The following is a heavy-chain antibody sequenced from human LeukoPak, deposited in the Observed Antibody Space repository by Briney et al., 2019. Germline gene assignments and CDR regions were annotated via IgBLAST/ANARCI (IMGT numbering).Heavy chain of an antibody. CDR3: ARDKSGGYFDY. J-gene: IGHJ4*02. V-gene: IGHV4-39*02. Sequence: SETLSLTCNVSGGSISSSTSYYWGWIRQPPGKGLDWIGSIYHSGETSYNPSLTGRLTIAVDTSKNQFSLRLRSVTAADTAVYYCARDKSGGYFDYWGQGTLVTVSS. D-gene: IGHD2-15*01. CDR1: GGSISSSTSYY. CDR2: IYHSGET.